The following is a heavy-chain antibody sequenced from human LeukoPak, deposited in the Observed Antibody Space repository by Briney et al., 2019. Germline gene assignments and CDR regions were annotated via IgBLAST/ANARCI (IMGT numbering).Heavy chain of an antibody. V-gene: IGHV6-1*01. CDR3: ARDPVGGSTIFDY. Sequence: SQTLSLTCAISGDSVSSNSAAWNWIRQSPSRGLEWLGGTYYRSKWYYDYAVAVKSRISINPDTSKNQFSLQLSSVTPEDTAVYYCARDPVGGSTIFDYWGQGTLVTVSS. J-gene: IGHJ4*02. D-gene: IGHD1-26*01. CDR2: TYYRSKWYY. CDR1: GDSVSSNSAA.